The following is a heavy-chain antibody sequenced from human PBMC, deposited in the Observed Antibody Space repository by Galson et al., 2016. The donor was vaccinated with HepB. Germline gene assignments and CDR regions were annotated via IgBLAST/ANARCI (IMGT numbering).Heavy chain of an antibody. CDR2: IYRGGET. J-gene: IGHJ4*02. CDR1: GFTVSNNY. V-gene: IGHV3-53*01. D-gene: IGHD5-12*01. Sequence: SLRLSCAASGFTVSNNYINWLRQAPGKGLEWVSVIYRGGETKYADSVKGRFTISRDTSKNTVFLQMNTLRAEDTAVYFCAAEGGRGYSGYDCWGQGTLVAVSS. CDR3: AAEGGRGYSGYDC.